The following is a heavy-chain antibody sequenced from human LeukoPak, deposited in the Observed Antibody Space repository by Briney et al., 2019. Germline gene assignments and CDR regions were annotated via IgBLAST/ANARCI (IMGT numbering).Heavy chain of an antibody. V-gene: IGHV3-30*04. CDR1: GFTFSSYA. J-gene: IGHJ5*02. CDR2: ISYDGSNK. Sequence: GRSLRLSCAASGFTFSSYAMHWVRQAPGKGLEWVAVISYDGSNKYYADSVKGRFTISRDNSKNTLYLQMNSLRAEDTAVYYCARDETWGQGILVTVSS. CDR3: ARDET.